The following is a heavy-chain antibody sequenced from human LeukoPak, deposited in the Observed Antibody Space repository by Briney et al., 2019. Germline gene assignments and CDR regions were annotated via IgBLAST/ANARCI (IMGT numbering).Heavy chain of an antibody. J-gene: IGHJ5*02. V-gene: IGHV1-46*01. CDR2: INPSGGST. CDR1: GYTFTSYY. CDR3: ARTGPRYCSSTSCFKNWFDP. Sequence: ASVKVSCKASGYTFTSYYMHWVRQAPGQGLEWMGIINPSGGSTSYAQKFQGRVTMTRDTSTGTVYMELSSLRSEDTAVYYCARTGPRYCSSTSCFKNWFDPWGQGTLVTVSS. D-gene: IGHD2-2*01.